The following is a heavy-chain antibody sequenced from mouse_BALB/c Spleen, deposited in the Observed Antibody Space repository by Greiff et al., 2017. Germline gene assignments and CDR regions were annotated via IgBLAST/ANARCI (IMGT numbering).Heavy chain of an antibody. CDR2: ILPGSGST. Sequence: QVQLQQSGAELMKPGASVKISCKATGYTFSSYWIEWVKQRPGHGLEWIGEILPGSGSTNYNEKFKGKATFTADTSSNTAYMQLSSLTSEDSAVYYCARVSYGNLAWFAYWGQGTLVTVSA. CDR1: GYTFSSYW. D-gene: IGHD2-10*02. CDR3: ARVSYGNLAWFAY. J-gene: IGHJ3*01. V-gene: IGHV1-9*01.